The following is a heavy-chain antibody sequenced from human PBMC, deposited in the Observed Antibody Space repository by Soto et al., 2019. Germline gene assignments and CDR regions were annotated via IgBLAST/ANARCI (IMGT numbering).Heavy chain of an antibody. CDR1: VGSFSCFF. CDR3: ARAAVAAGGPFDK. J-gene: IGHJ4*02. Sequence: SETLSLTCAVSVGSFSCFFWVWIRQPPGKGLEWIGEVNHGGSTNYNPSLKSRVTISSDTSKNHFSLTLRSVTAADTAVYYCARAAVAAGGPFDKWGQGALVTVSS. D-gene: IGHD2-15*01. CDR2: VNHGGST. V-gene: IGHV4-34*01.